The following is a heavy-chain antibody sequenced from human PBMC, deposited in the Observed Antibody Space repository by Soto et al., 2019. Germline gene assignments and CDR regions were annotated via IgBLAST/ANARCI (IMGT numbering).Heavy chain of an antibody. V-gene: IGHV4-59*12. CDR2: IYYSGST. Sequence: SETLSLTCSVSGGSISSYYWTWIRQPPGKGLEWIGYIYYSGSTNYNPSLKSRVTISVDTSKTQFSLKLSSVTAADTAVYYCARDWTPRGMDVWGQGTTVSVSS. CDR3: ARDWTPRGMDV. D-gene: IGHD1-1*01. CDR1: GGSISSYY. J-gene: IGHJ6*02.